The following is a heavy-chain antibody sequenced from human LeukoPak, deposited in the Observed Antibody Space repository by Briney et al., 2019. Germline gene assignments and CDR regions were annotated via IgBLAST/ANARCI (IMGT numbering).Heavy chain of an antibody. CDR3: ARVPTDFWSGSYYFDY. V-gene: IGHV4-59*06. CDR1: GGSISSYY. J-gene: IGHJ4*02. D-gene: IGHD3-3*01. CDR2: IYYSGST. Sequence: PSETLSLTCTVSGGSISSYYWSWIRQHPGKGLEWIGYIYYSGSTYYNPSLKSRVTISVDTSKNQFSLKLSSVTAADTAVYYCARVPTDFWSGSYYFDYWGQGTLVTVSS.